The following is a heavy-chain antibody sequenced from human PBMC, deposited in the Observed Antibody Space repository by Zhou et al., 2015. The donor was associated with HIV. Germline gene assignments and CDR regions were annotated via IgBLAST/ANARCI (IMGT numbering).Heavy chain of an antibody. D-gene: IGHD3/OR15-3a*01. Sequence: QVQLVQSGAEVKKPGSSVKVSCKPSGDSFSNYGITWVRQAPGQGLEWMGAIIPIFGTANYAPKFQGRVAFTADRSTSTAYMELRGLTSEDTAVYYCARDRGGXRPDWRYFDLWGRGTLVTVSS. CDR2: IIPIFGTA. CDR3: ARDRGGXRPDWRYFDL. V-gene: IGHV1-69*06. J-gene: IGHJ2*01. CDR1: GDSFSNYG.